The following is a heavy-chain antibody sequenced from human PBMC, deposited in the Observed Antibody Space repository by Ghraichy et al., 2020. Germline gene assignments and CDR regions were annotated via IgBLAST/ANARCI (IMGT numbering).Heavy chain of an antibody. V-gene: IGHV3-9*01. D-gene: IGHD6-19*01. CDR1: GFTFDDYA. CDR2: ISWNSGSI. CDR3: AKETGSGWHFDY. J-gene: IGHJ4*02. Sequence: GGSLRLSCAASGFTFDDYAMHWVRQAPGKGLEWVSGISWNSGSIGYADSVKGRFTISRDNAKNSLYLQMNSLRAEDTALYYCAKETGSGWHFDYWGQGTLVTVSS.